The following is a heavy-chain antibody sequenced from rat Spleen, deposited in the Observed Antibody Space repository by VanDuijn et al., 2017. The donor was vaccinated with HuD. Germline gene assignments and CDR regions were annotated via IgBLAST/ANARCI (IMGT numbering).Heavy chain of an antibody. Sequence: EVQLQESGPGLVKPSQSLSLTCSVTGYSITSSYRWNWIRKFPGNRLEWMGYINSAGSTNYNPSLKSRVSITRDTSKNQFFLQLNSVTTEDTATYYCATLGLAYYFDYWGQGVMVTVSS. CDR3: ATLGLAYYFDY. CDR1: GYSITSSYR. D-gene: IGHD4-2*01. CDR2: INSAGST. J-gene: IGHJ2*01. V-gene: IGHV3-3*01.